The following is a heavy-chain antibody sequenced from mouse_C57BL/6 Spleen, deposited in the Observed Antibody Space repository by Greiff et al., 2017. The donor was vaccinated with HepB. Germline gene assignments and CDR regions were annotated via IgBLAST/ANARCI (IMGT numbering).Heavy chain of an antibody. J-gene: IGHJ4*01. CDR2: IDPETGGT. Sequence: QVQLQQSGAELVRPGASVTLSCKASGYTFTDYEMHWVKQTPVHGLEWIGAIDPETGGTAYNQKFKGKAILTADKSSSTAYMELRSLTSEDSAVYYCNCYYPYYAMDYWGQGTSVTVSS. V-gene: IGHV1-15*01. D-gene: IGHD2-3*01. CDR3: NCYYPYYAMDY. CDR1: GYTFTDYE.